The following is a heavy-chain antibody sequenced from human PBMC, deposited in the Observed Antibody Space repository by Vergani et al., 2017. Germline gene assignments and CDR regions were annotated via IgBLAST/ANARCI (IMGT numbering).Heavy chain of an antibody. CDR1: GFTFSSYS. V-gene: IGHV3-21*01. D-gene: IGHD6-19*01. J-gene: IGHJ6*02. CDR2: ISSSSSYI. Sequence: EVQLVESGGGLVKPGGSLRLSCAASGFTFSSYSMNWVRQAPGKGLEWVSSISSSSSYIYYADSVKGRFTISRDNAKNSLYLQMNSLRAGDTAVYYCARVYSSGKYYYYGMDVWGQGTTVTVSS. CDR3: ARVYSSGKYYYYGMDV.